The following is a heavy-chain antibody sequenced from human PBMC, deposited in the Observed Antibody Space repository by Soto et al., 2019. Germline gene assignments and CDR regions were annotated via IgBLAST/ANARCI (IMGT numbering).Heavy chain of an antibody. Sequence: SETLSLTCAVYGGSFSGYYWSWIRQPPGKGLEWIGEINHSGSTNYNPSLKSRVTISVDTSKNQFSLKLSSVTAADTAVYYCARGGPMVRGVIIHYYYYMDVWGKGTTVTVSS. J-gene: IGHJ6*03. CDR2: INHSGST. D-gene: IGHD3-10*01. CDR1: GGSFSGYY. CDR3: ARGGPMVRGVIIHYYYYMDV. V-gene: IGHV4-34*01.